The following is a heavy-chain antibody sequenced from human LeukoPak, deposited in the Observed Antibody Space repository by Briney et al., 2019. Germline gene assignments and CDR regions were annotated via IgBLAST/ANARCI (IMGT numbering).Heavy chain of an antibody. CDR3: ARGDDYGAQFDY. CDR2: IRMKGNGYPT. D-gene: IGHD4-17*01. Sequence: GGSLRLSXAASGFTFSDHYMEWVRQAPGKGLEWVGRIRMKGNGYPTEYAASVKGRFTISRDNSRNSLYLQMNSLKIEDTAVYYCARGDDYGAQFDYWGQGTLVTVSS. V-gene: IGHV3-72*01. J-gene: IGHJ4*02. CDR1: GFTFSDHY.